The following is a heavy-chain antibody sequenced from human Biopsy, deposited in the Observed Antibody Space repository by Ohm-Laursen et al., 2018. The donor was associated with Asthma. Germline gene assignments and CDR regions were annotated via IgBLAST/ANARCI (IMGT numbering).Heavy chain of an antibody. Sequence: SLRLSCAASGFSFSNFAIHWVRQAPGKGLAWVGVISKDASTQDYADSVKGRFTMARDNSKNTLDLQMNSLREEDTAVYYCVRDGTDDAFDIWGQGTVVSVSS. CDR1: GFSFSNFA. V-gene: IGHV3-30*01. D-gene: IGHD1-1*01. CDR3: VRDGTDDAFDI. CDR2: ISKDASTQ. J-gene: IGHJ3*02.